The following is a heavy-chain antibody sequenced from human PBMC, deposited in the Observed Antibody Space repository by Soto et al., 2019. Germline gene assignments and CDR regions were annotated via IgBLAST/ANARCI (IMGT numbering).Heavy chain of an antibody. CDR2: IYPGDSDT. CDR3: ARSRIYDSSGYYMWDYYYGMDV. D-gene: IGHD3-22*01. Sequence: PGESLKISCKASGYSFTSYWIGWVRQMPGKGLEWMGIIYPGDSDTRYSPSFRGQVTISADKSISTAYLQWSSLKASDTAMYYCARSRIYDSSGYYMWDYYYGMDVWGQGTTVTVSS. J-gene: IGHJ6*02. V-gene: IGHV5-51*01. CDR1: GYSFTSYW.